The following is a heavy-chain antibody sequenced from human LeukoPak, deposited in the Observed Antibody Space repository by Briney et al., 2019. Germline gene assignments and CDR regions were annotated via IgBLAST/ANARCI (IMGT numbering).Heavy chain of an antibody. CDR2: LRSSGDVT. D-gene: IGHD3-22*01. CDR1: GFTYSTYP. J-gene: IGHJ5*01. Sequence: GGSVRLSCAASGFTYSTYPMSWAGAGPGRGLEWFSDLRSSGDVTYYAGAVNGRFTISRDNAKNTLYLQMDNPRAEDTAVYYCAKDRPNYYGSNGHYYRRDGDSWGQGTLVTVSS. CDR3: AKDRPNYYGSNGHYYRRDGDS. V-gene: IGHV3-23*01.